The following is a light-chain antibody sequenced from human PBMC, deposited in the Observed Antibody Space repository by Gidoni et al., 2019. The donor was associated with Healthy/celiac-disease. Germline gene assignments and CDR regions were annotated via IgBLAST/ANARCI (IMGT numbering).Light chain of an antibody. CDR1: TLGDKY. Sequence: SYELTQPPSVPVSQGQTASITCSGDTLGDKYACWYQQTPGQSPVLVIYQDSKRPSGIPERFSGSNSGNTASLTISGTQAMDEADYYCQAWDSSTGGVFGGGTKLTVL. CDR2: QDS. J-gene: IGLJ2*01. CDR3: QAWDSSTGGV. V-gene: IGLV3-1*01.